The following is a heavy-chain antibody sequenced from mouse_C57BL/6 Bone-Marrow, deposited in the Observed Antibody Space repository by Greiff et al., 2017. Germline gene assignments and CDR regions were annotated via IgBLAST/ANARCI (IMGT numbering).Heavy chain of an antibody. V-gene: IGHV3-6*01. CDR2: ISYDGSN. J-gene: IGHJ4*01. Sequence: EVKLMESGPGLVKPSQSLSLTCSVTGYSITSGYYWNWIRQFPGNKLEWRGYISYDGSNNYNPSLKNRISITRDTSKNQFFLKLNSVTTEDTATYYCAIFITTVVAPMDYWGQGTSVTVSS. CDR1: GYSITSGYY. CDR3: AIFITTVVAPMDY. D-gene: IGHD1-1*01.